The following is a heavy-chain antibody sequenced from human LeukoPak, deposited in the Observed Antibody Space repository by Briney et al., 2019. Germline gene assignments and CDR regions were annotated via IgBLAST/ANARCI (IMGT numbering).Heavy chain of an antibody. CDR3: ARATAYDSGGCYTF. D-gene: IGHD3-22*01. CDR1: GFTFKTYG. Sequence: WGSLRLSCAASGFTFKTYGMHWVRQSPDKGLEWVAFIPFDGINKYYSDSVKGRFTISRDNAKNTVYLQMNSLRVDDTAIYYCARATAYDSGGCYTFWGQGTLVTVSS. CDR2: IPFDGINK. J-gene: IGHJ4*02. V-gene: IGHV3-33*05.